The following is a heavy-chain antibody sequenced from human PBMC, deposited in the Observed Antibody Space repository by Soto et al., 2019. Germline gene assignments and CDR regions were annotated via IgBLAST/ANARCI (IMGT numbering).Heavy chain of an antibody. Sequence: SETLSLTCAVSGYSISSDYYWGWIRQPPGKGLEWIGSIYHSGSTYYNPSLKSRVTISVDTSKNQFSLKLSSVTAADTAVYYCARGDSYYDFWSGYSPGPNWFDPWGQGTLVTASS. CDR3: ARGDSYYDFWSGYSPGPNWFDP. CDR2: IYHSGST. J-gene: IGHJ5*02. CDR1: GYSISSDYY. D-gene: IGHD3-3*01. V-gene: IGHV4-38-2*01.